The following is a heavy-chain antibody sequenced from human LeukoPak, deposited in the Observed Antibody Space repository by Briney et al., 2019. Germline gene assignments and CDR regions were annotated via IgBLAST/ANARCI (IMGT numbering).Heavy chain of an antibody. CDR3: ARSMLYYYDSSGYYGDAFDI. Sequence: GASVKVSCKASGYTFTSYDINWVRQATGQGLEWMGWMNPNSGNTGYAQKFQGRVTITRNTSISTAYMELSSLRSEDTAVYYCARSMLYYYDSSGYYGDAFDIWGQGTMVTVSS. D-gene: IGHD3-22*01. V-gene: IGHV1-8*03. J-gene: IGHJ3*02. CDR1: GYTFTSYD. CDR2: MNPNSGNT.